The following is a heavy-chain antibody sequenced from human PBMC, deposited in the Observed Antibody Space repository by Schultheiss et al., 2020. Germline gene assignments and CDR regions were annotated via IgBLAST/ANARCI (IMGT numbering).Heavy chain of an antibody. CDR1: GASISSGTYY. J-gene: IGHJ4*02. CDR2: IYTSGST. V-gene: IGHV4-61*02. CDR3: AKQRGLAWSDYHFDY. D-gene: IGHD1/OR15-1a*01. Sequence: LRLSCPVSGASISSGTYYWSWIRQPAGKGLEWIGRIYTSGSTNYNPSLKSRVTMSVDTSKNQFSLKLSSVTAADTAVYYCAKQRGLAWSDYHFDYWGPGTLVTVSS.